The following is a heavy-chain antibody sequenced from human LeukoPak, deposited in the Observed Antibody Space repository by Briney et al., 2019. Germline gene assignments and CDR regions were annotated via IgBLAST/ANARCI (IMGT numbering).Heavy chain of an antibody. J-gene: IGHJ5*02. CDR2: INPNSGGT. CDR3: ARDRTSYYYDSSSLFDP. CDR1: GYTFTGYY. V-gene: IGHV1-2*02. Sequence: GASVKVSCKASGYTFTGYYMHWVRQAPGQGLEWMGWINPNSGGTNYAQKFQGRVTMTRDTSISTAYMELSRLRSDDTAVYYCARDRTSYYYDSSSLFDPWGQGTLVTVSS. D-gene: IGHD3-22*01.